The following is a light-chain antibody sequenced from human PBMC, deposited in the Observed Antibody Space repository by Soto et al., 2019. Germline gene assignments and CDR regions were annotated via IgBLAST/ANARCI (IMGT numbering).Light chain of an antibody. Sequence: QSALTQPASVSGSPGQSITISCTGTSSDVGSYNLVSWYQQHPGKAPKLMFYEGSKRPSGVSNRFSGSKSGNTASLTISGLQAEDEADYYCCSYAGSSTFLYVFGTGTKLTVL. CDR2: EGS. J-gene: IGLJ1*01. CDR3: CSYAGSSTFLYV. CDR1: SSDVGSYNL. V-gene: IGLV2-23*03.